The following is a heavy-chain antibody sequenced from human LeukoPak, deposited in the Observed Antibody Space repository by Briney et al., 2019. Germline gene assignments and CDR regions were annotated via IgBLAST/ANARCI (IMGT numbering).Heavy chain of an antibody. Sequence: ASVTVSCKASGYTFTNYYMHWVRQAPGQGLEWMGIINPSGGSTSYAQKFQGRVTMTRDTSTSTVYMELSSLRSEDTAVYYCARNHYYDILTGYVTYGMDVWGQGTTVTVSS. CDR3: ARNHYYDILTGYVTYGMDV. CDR2: INPSGGST. V-gene: IGHV1-46*01. J-gene: IGHJ6*02. CDR1: GYTFTNYY. D-gene: IGHD3-9*01.